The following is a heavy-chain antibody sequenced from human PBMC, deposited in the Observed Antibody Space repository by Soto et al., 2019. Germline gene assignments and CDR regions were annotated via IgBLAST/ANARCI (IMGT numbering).Heavy chain of an antibody. V-gene: IGHV4-59*01. CDR1: GGSISSYY. CDR2: IYYSGST. J-gene: IGHJ5*02. D-gene: IGHD3-16*01. CDR3: AREPIGGSWCDP. Sequence: SETMSLTCTVSGGSISSYYWSWIRQPPGKGLEWIGYIYYSGSTNYNPSLKSRVTISVDTSKNQFSLKLSSVTAADTAVYYCAREPIGGSWCDPCRQGTPVTVSS.